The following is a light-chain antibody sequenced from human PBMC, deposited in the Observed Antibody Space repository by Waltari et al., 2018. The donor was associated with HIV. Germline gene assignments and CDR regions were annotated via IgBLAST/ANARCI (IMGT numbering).Light chain of an antibody. Sequence: IQMAQSRPSLSAPFVDREPITCRASQDITNHPGWYQQTPGKAPKRLIYAASILQDGVPSRFSGTGSGTEFTLTISSLQPEDFATYYCLQLSLYPLTFGQGTRVDI. CDR3: LQLSLYPLT. V-gene: IGKV1-17*01. CDR1: QDITNH. J-gene: IGKJ1*01. CDR2: AAS.